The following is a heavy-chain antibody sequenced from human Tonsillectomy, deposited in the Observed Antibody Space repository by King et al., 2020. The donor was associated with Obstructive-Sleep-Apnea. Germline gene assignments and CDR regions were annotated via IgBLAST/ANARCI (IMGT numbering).Heavy chain of an antibody. CDR1: GGSISSGGYY. J-gene: IGHJ5*02. D-gene: IGHD3-9*01. V-gene: IGHV4-31*03. Sequence: QLQESGPGLVKPSQTLSLTCTVSGGSISSGGYYWSWIRQHPGKGLEWIGYIFYSGSTYYNPSLKIRVIISVDTSEEQFSLKLSSVTAADTAVYYCARANMLTGYSPNWFDPWGQGTLVTVSS. CDR3: ARANMLTGYSPNWFDP. CDR2: IFYSGST.